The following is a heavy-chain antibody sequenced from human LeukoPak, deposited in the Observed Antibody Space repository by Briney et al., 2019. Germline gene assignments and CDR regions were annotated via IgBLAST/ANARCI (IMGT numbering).Heavy chain of an antibody. CDR1: GFPFSSYS. J-gene: IGHJ4*02. CDR2: ISTRIDHM. D-gene: IGHD6-19*01. V-gene: IGHV3-21*01. CDR3: ARAIFSRGWYLVDY. Sequence: GGSLRLSCAASGFPFSSYSMNWVRRAPGRGLEWVSSISTRIDHMYYADSVKGRFTISRDNAKNSLYLQMNSLRAEDTAVYYCARAIFSRGWYLVDYWGQGTLVTVSS.